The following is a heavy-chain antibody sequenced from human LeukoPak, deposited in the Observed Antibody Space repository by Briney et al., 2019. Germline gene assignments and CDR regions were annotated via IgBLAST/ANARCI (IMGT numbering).Heavy chain of an antibody. Sequence: ASVKVSCKASGGTFSSYAISWVRQAPGQGLEWMGGIIPIFGTANYAQKFQGRVTITVDESTSTAYMELSSLRSEDTAVYYCARNSGSYYNDAFDIWGQGTMVTVSS. CDR3: ARNSGSYYNDAFDI. V-gene: IGHV1-69*13. CDR2: IIPIFGTA. CDR1: GGTFSSYA. D-gene: IGHD1-26*01. J-gene: IGHJ3*02.